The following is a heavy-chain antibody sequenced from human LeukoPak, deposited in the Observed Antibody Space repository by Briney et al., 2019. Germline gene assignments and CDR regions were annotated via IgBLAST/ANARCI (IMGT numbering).Heavy chain of an antibody. CDR2: ISSSSSYI. J-gene: IGHJ4*02. V-gene: IGHV3-21*01. D-gene: IGHD4-17*01. CDR1: GFIFSTYS. Sequence: GGSLRLSCAASGFIFSTYSMNWVRQAPGKGLEWVSSISSSSSYIYYADSVKGRFTISRDNAKNSLYLQMNSLRAEDTAVYYCARDRMDYEADYWGQGTLVTVSS. CDR3: ARDRMDYEADY.